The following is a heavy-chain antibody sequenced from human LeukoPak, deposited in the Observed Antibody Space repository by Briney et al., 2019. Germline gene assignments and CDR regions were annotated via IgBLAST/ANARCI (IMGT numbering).Heavy chain of an antibody. V-gene: IGHV1-8*01. J-gene: IGHJ5*02. D-gene: IGHD5-18*01. CDR1: GYTFTSYD. CDR3: ARGRQLYSYGYDWFDP. CDR2: MNPNSGNK. Sequence: ASVKVSCKASGYTFTSYDINWVRQATGQGLEWRGWMNPNSGNKGYAQNFQGRVTMTRNTAKRTDHMEVRSLRSEDTAVYYCARGRQLYSYGYDWFDPWGQGTLVTVSS.